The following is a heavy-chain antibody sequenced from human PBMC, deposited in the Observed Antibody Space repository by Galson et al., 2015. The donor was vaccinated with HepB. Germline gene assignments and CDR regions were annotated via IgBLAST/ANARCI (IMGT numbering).Heavy chain of an antibody. CDR1: GFTFSSYG. D-gene: IGHD4-17*01. CDR2: ISYDGSNK. V-gene: IGHV3-30*18. CDR3: AKASYYGDYSMFDY. J-gene: IGHJ4*02. Sequence: SLRLSCAASGFTFSSYGMHWVRQAPGKGLEWVAVISYDGSNKYYADSVKGRFTISRDNSKNTLYLQMNSLRAEDTAVYYCAKASYYGDYSMFDYWGQGTLVTVSS.